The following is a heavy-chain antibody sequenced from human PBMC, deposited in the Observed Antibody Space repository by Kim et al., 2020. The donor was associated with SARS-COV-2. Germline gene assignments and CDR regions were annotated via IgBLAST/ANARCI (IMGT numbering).Heavy chain of an antibody. Sequence: GGSLRLSCAASGFTFSDYWMHWVRQAPGKGLVWVARINIDSSITTYADSVTGRFTISRDNAQNMLYLQMNSLSAEDTALYSCGASNLLDPWGQGTLVIVS. CDR1: GFTFSDYW. J-gene: IGHJ5*02. CDR3: GASNLLDP. V-gene: IGHV3-74*03. CDR2: INIDSSIT. D-gene: IGHD2-21*01.